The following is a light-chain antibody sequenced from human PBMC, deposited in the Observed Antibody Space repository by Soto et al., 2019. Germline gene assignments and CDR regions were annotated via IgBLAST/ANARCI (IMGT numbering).Light chain of an antibody. V-gene: IGKV3-15*01. CDR1: QSVSSY. CDR2: GAS. J-gene: IGKJ1*01. CDR3: QHYNTWPWT. Sequence: EIVWAQSPATLSLSPGGRATLSCRASQSVSSYLAWYQQKPGQTPRLLIYGASTRATGVPARFSGSGSGTEFTLTIGSLQSEDFAVYYCQHYNTWPWTFGQGTKVDIK.